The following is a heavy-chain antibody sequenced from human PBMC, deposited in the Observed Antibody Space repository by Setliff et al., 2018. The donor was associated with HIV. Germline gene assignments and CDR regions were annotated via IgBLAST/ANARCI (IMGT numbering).Heavy chain of an antibody. CDR2: IYYIGTT. V-gene: IGHV4-39*02. CDR3: ARLASTRDWYFDL. CDR1: GGSISNSNYY. Sequence: EHLSLTCTVSGGSISNSNYYWRWIRQPPGKGLEWVGSIYYIGTTYYNPSLKSRVTISIDTSKNDFSLKLTSVSAADTAMYYCARLASTRDWYFDLWGRGTLVTVSS. J-gene: IGHJ2*01.